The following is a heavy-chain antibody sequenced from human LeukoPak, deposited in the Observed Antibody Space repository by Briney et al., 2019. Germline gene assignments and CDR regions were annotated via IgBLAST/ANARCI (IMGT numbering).Heavy chain of an antibody. Sequence: SETQSLTCAVSGGSISSGGYSWSWIRQPPGKGLEWIGYIYHSGSTYYNPSLKSRVTISVDRPKNQFSLKLSSVTAADTAVYYCARRYYYGMDVWGQGTTVTVSS. J-gene: IGHJ6*02. V-gene: IGHV4-30-2*01. CDR3: ARRYYYGMDV. CDR2: IYHSGST. CDR1: GGSISSGGYS.